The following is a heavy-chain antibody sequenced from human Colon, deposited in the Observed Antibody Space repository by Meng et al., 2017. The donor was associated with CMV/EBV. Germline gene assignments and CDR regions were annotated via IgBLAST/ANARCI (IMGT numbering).Heavy chain of an antibody. CDR1: GGTFSSYT. V-gene: IGHV1-69*02. D-gene: IGHD2-2*01. Sequence: SVKVFCKASGGTFSSYTISWVRQAPGQGLEWMGRIIPILGIANYAQKFQGRVTITADKSTSTAYMELSSLRSEDTAVYYCASTVGYQLLPGGMDVWGQGTTVTVSS. CDR3: ASTVGYQLLPGGMDV. CDR2: IIPILGIA. J-gene: IGHJ6*02.